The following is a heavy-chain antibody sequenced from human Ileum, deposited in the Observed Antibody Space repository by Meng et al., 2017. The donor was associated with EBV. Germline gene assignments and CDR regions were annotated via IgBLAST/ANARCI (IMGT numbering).Heavy chain of an antibody. Sequence: AGPGLVRPSEALSLTCTVSGASVTSSGYYLSWLRQSPGKGLEWLGYVNYNGDSTYNPSLKSRVTIFIDTSKKQFYLNLTSATAADTAIYYCARDLRVGGAFDYWGQGTLVTVSS. CDR2: VNYNGDS. CDR3: ARDLRVGGAFDY. D-gene: IGHD1-26*01. CDR1: GASVTSSGYY. V-gene: IGHV4-61*08. J-gene: IGHJ4*02.